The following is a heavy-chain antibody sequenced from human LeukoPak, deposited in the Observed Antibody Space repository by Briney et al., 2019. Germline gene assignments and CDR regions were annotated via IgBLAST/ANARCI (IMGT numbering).Heavy chain of an antibody. CDR3: ATARRVVVDFDY. CDR2: IIPIFGTA. J-gene: IGHJ4*02. CDR1: GGTFSSYA. V-gene: IGHV1-69*13. Sequence: GASVKVSCKASGGTFSSYAISWVRQAPGQGLEWMGGIIPIFGTANYAQKFQGRVTNTADESTSTAYMELSSPRSEDTAVYYCATARRVVVDFDYWGQGTLVTVSS. D-gene: IGHD2-15*01.